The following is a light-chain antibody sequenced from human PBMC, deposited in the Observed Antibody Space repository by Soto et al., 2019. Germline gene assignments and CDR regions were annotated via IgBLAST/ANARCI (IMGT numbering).Light chain of an antibody. CDR3: QAYAYSLTAFV. V-gene: IGLV1-40*01. J-gene: IGLJ3*02. Sequence: QSVLTQPPSVSGAPGQRVTISCTGTNSNLGEGYDVHWYQQLPGAAPKLVIFGNRNRPSGVPDRFSGSKSGTSASLAITGLQAEDEADYYCQAYAYSLTAFVFGGGTKLTVL. CDR1: NSNLGEGYD. CDR2: GNR.